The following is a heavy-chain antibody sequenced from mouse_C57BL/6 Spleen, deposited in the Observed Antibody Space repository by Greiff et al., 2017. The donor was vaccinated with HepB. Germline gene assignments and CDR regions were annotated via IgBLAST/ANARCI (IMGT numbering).Heavy chain of an antibody. CDR2: IFPGSGST. D-gene: IGHD1-1*01. J-gene: IGHJ1*03. CDR1: GYTFTDYY. CDR3: ARNYGSSYDWYFDV. V-gene: IGHV1-75*01. Sequence: QVQLQQSGPELVKPGASVKISCKASGYTFTDYYINWVKQRPGQGLEWIGWIFPGSGSTYYNEKFKGKATLTVDKSSSTAYMLLSSLTSEDSAVYCCARNYGSSYDWYFDVWGTGTTVTVSS.